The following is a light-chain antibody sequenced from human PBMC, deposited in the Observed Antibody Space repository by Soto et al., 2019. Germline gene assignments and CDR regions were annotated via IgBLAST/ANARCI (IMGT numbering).Light chain of an antibody. CDR2: AAS. Sequence: EILLTQSPSTLSLSPGEGVTLSCRASQSVTVNSLAWYQQKPGQAHRLLIYAASTRAAAVPDRFTGSGSGTDFALTSSRLEPEDFGVYYCQQYGDSPLTSGPGTKVDIK. CDR1: QSVTVNS. J-gene: IGKJ3*01. V-gene: IGKV3-20*01. CDR3: QQYGDSPLT.